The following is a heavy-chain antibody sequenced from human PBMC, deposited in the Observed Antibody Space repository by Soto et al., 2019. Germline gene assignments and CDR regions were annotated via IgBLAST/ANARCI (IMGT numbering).Heavy chain of an antibody. J-gene: IGHJ4*02. CDR2: IYSGGYT. Sequence: EVQLVESGGGLIQPGGSLRLSCAVSGFTVSNNYMSWVRQAPGKGLEGVSVIYSGGYTAYGDSVKGRFTISRDNSKNKLKIKIKSLRARATAVYYGATGGGGGGYWGQGTLVTVSS. CDR1: GFTVSNNY. D-gene: IGHD3-10*01. CDR3: ATGGGGGGY. V-gene: IGHV3-53*01.